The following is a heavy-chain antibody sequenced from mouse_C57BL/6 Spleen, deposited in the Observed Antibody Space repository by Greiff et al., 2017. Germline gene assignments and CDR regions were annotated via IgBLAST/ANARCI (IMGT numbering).Heavy chain of an antibody. CDR2: INPGSGGT. CDR3: ARSGDYSNYVGNYAMDY. D-gene: IGHD2-5*01. CDR1: GYAFTNYL. V-gene: IGHV1-54*01. J-gene: IGHJ4*01. Sequence: VQLQQSGAELVRPGTSVKVSCKASGYAFTNYLIEWVKQRPGQGLEWIGVINPGSGGTNYNEKFKGKATLTADKSSSTAYMQLSSLTSEDSAVXFCARSGDYSNYVGNYAMDYWGQGTSVTVSS.